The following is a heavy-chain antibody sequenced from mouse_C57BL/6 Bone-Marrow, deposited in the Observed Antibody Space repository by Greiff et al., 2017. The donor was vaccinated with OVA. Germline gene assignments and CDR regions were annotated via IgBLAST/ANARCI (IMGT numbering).Heavy chain of an antibody. CDR2: IDPEDGET. Sequence: VHVKQSGAELVKPGASVKLSCTASGFNIKDYYMHWVKQRTEQGLEWIGRIDPEDGETKYAPKFQGKATITADTSSNTAYLQLSSLTSEDTAVYYCARGLWLPYWYFDVWGTGTTVTVSS. V-gene: IGHV14-2*01. J-gene: IGHJ1*03. D-gene: IGHD2-2*01. CDR3: ARGLWLPYWYFDV. CDR1: GFNIKDYY.